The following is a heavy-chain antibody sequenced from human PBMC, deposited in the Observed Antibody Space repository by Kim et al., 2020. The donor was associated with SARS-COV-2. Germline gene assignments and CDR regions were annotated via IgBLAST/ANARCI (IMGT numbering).Heavy chain of an antibody. V-gene: IGHV3-7*03. J-gene: IGHJ4*02. Sequence: GGSLRLSCAASGFTFSNYWMSWVRQAPGKGLEWVANIKQDGSEKYYVDTVKGRFTISRDNAKNSLYLQMNSLRAEDTAVYYCAGGGSSTWSFECWGQGTLVTVSS. D-gene: IGHD6-6*01. CDR2: IKQDGSEK. CDR1: GFTFSNYW. CDR3: AGGGSSTWSFEC.